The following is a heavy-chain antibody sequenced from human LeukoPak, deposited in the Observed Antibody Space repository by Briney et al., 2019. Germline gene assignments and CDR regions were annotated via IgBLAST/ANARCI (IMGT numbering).Heavy chain of an antibody. D-gene: IGHD6-19*01. V-gene: IGHV3-21*01. CDR1: GFTFSRYS. CDR3: VKTPRGGWLGSLVY. J-gene: IGHJ4*02. Sequence: PGGSLRLSCAASGFTFSRYSMDWVRQAPGKGLEWVSLISSSSSSIFYADSVKGRFTISRDSAKSSLYLQMNSLRGEDTDVYYCVKTPRGGWLGSLVYCGQGDLVTVSS. CDR2: ISSSSSSI.